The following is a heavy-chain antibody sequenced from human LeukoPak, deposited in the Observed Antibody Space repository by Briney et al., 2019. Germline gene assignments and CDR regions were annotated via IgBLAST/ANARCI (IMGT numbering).Heavy chain of an antibody. CDR2: MFYSGST. CDR3: ARVVPYYYGSGSETLDY. CDR1: GGSISSYY. V-gene: IGHV4-59*01. Sequence: SETPSLTCTVSGGSISSYYWSWIRQPPGKGLEWIAYMFYSGSTNYNPSLQSRVTISVDTSKNQFSLKLSSVTAADTAVYYCARVVPYYYGSGSETLDYWGQGTLVTVSS. D-gene: IGHD3-10*01. J-gene: IGHJ4*02.